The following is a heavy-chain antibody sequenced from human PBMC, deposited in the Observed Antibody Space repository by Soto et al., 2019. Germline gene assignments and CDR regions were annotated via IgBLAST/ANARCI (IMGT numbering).Heavy chain of an antibody. J-gene: IGHJ3*02. D-gene: IGHD6-19*01. V-gene: IGHV4-61*08. CDR2: IYYSGST. CDR3: SRGPKQRLVLDAFDI. Sequence: VASGDLGCSCIRQPPGKGLEWIGYIYYSGSTNYNPSLKSRVTISVDTSKNQFSLKLSSVTAADTAVYYCSRGPKQRLVLDAFDIWAQRTMVTVSS. CDR1: VASGDLG.